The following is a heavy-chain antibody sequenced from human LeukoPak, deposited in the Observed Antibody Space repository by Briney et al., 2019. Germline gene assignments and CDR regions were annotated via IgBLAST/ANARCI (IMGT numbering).Heavy chain of an antibody. CDR2: ISYTGTYI. V-gene: IGHV3-21*01. CDR1: GFTFSSYS. Sequence: GGSLRLSCAASGFTFSSYSINWVRQVPGKGLEWVSSISYTGTYIYYADSVKGRFTISRDNAENSVYLQMNSLRVEDTAVYYCTRDRGSYRPIDYWGQGTLVTVSS. D-gene: IGHD1-26*01. CDR3: TRDRGSYRPIDY. J-gene: IGHJ4*02.